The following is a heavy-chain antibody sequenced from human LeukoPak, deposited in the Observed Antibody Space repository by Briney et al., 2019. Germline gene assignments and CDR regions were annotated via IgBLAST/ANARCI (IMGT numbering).Heavy chain of an antibody. CDR1: GYSFTTNW. CDR2: TYPGDSDT. CDR3: ARHGGLMQNNPVDY. J-gene: IGHJ4*02. V-gene: IGHV5-51*01. D-gene: IGHD2-8*01. Sequence: GESLKISCKGSGYSFTTNWIAWVRQLPGKDLEWMGITYPGDSDTRYSPSFQSQVTISADKSISTAYLQWSSLKAADTAMYYCARHGGLMQNNPVDYWGQGSQVTVSS.